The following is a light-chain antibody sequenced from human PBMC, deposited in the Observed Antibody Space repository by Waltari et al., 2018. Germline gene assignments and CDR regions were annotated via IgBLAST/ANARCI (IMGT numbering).Light chain of an antibody. CDR2: GAS. J-gene: IGKJ2*01. CDR1: QSISNF. V-gene: IGKV1-39*01. CDR3: QQSYNSPPT. Sequence: DIQMTQSPSSLSASVGERVPITCRASQSISNFLNWYQQKPGKAPDLLIYGASTLQSGVPSRFSGGGSGTDFTLTISSLQPEDFATYYCQQSYNSPPTFGQGTKLEIK.